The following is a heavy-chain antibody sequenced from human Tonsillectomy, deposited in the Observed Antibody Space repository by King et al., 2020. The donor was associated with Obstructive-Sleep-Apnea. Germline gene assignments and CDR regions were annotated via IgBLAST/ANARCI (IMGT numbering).Heavy chain of an antibody. CDR2: ISYDGSNK. D-gene: IGHD3-3*01. CDR1: GITFSSYA. J-gene: IGHJ4*02. V-gene: IGHV3-30*04. Sequence: VQLVESGGGVVQPGRSLRLSCAASGITFSSYAMHWVRQAPGKGLEWVALISYDGSNKDCADSVKGRFTISRDNSKNTLYLQMNSLRAEDTAVYYCARQPSNSAFWSDFHRHYFDYWGQGTLVTVSS. CDR3: ARQPSNSAFWSDFHRHYFDY.